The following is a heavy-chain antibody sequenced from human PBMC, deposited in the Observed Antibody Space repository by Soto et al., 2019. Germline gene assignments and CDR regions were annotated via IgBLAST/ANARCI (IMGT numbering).Heavy chain of an antibody. V-gene: IGHV3-21*01. D-gene: IGHD5-12*01. CDR3: ARDKGVDIVATINAFDI. Sequence: EVQLVESGGGLVKPGGSLRLSCAASGFTFSSYSMNWVRQAPGKGLEWVSSISSSSSYVYYADSVKGRFTITRDNAKNSLNLQMNSQRAEDTAVYYCARDKGVDIVATINAFDIWGQGTMVTVSS. CDR1: GFTFSSYS. CDR2: ISSSSSYV. J-gene: IGHJ3*02.